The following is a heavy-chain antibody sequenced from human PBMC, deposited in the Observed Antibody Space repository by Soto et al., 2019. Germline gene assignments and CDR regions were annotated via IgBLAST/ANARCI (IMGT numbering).Heavy chain of an antibody. Sequence: SETLSRTCTGSGGSISSSAYYWSWDRQPPGKGLEWIGYIYYSGSTYYNPSLKSRVTISVDTSKNQFSLKLSSVTATDTAVYYCARDNYGDTYYFDYWGQGTLVTVSS. CDR3: ARDNYGDTYYFDY. CDR2: IYYSGST. CDR1: GGSISSSAYY. V-gene: IGHV4-30-4*01. J-gene: IGHJ4*02. D-gene: IGHD4-17*01.